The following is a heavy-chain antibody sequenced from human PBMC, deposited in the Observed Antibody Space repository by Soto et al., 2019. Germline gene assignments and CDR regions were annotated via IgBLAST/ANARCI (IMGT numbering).Heavy chain of an antibody. CDR3: AKDLATSDYYDSSGYFDY. Sequence: PGGSLRLSCAASGFTFSSCGMHWVRQAPGKGLEWVAVISYDGSNKYYADSVKGRFTISRDNSKNTLYLQMNSLRAEDTAVYYCAKDLATSDYYDSSGYFDYWGQGTLVTVSS. CDR1: GFTFSSCG. J-gene: IGHJ4*02. D-gene: IGHD3-22*01. CDR2: ISYDGSNK. V-gene: IGHV3-30*18.